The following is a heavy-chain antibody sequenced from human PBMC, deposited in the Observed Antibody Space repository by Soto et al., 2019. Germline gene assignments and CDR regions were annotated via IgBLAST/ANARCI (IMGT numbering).Heavy chain of an antibody. V-gene: IGHV4-39*01. CDR3: ARGGKRVSMIRGFAY. Sequence: QLQLQESGPGLVKPSETLSLTCTVSCSSISGSSYYWAWIRQPPVKGLERIGSIYFSGTTYYNPSLKSRVTISAETSNSQFSLKLSSVTAADTALYYCARGGKRVSMIRGFAYWGQGTLVTASS. CDR2: IYFSGTT. CDR1: CSSISGSSYY. D-gene: IGHD3-10*01. J-gene: IGHJ4*02.